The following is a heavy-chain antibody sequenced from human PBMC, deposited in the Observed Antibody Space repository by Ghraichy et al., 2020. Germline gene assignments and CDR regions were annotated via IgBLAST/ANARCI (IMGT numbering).Heavy chain of an antibody. CDR3: ARQGGSYSSGLDY. J-gene: IGHJ4*02. V-gene: IGHV4-59*08. CDR2: IYYSGST. D-gene: IGHD6-19*01. Sequence: SETLSLTCTVSGGPISSYYWSWIRQPPGKGLEWIGYIYYSGSTNYNPSLKSRVTISVDTSKNQFSLKLSSVTAADTAVYYCARQGGSYSSGLDYWGQGTLVTVSS. CDR1: GGPISSYY.